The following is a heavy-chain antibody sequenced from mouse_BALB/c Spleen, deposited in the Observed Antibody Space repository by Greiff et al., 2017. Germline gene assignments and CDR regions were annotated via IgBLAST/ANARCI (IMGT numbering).Heavy chain of an antibody. V-gene: IGHV2-6-2*01. CDR3: ARHYDYDGAWFAY. J-gene: IGHJ3*01. D-gene: IGHD2-4*01. CDR1: GFSLTSYG. Sequence: VKLVESGPDLVAPSQSLSITCTVSGFSLTSYGVHWVRQPPGKGLEWLVVIWSDGSTTYNSALKSRLSISKDNSKSQVFLKMNSLQTDDTAMYYCARHYDYDGAWFAYWGQGTLVTVSA. CDR2: IWSDGST.